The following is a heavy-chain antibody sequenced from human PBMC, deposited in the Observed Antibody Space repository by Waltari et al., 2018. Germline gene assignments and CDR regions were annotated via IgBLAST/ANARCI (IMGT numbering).Heavy chain of an antibody. CDR3: AKESAEGDAFDI. CDR2: ISWDGGST. J-gene: IGHJ3*02. D-gene: IGHD3-16*01. Sequence: HWVRQAPGKGLEWVSLISWDGGSTYYADSVKGRFTISRDNSKNSLYLQMNSLRTEDTALYYCAKESAEGDAFDIWGQGTMVTVSS. V-gene: IGHV3-43*01.